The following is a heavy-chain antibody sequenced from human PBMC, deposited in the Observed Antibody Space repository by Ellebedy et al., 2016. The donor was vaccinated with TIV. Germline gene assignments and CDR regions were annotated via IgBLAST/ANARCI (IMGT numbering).Heavy chain of an antibody. D-gene: IGHD2-8*01. CDR3: ANGAYDI. CDR1: GFTFRNNS. V-gene: IGHV3-48*04. CDR2: ISSTGTTI. J-gene: IGHJ3*02. Sequence: GESLKISCAASGFTFRNNSMNWVRQAPGKGLEWVSYISSTGTTIYYADFVKGRFTISRDNAKISLYLQMNSLTAEDTAVYYFANGAYDIWGQGTMVTVSS.